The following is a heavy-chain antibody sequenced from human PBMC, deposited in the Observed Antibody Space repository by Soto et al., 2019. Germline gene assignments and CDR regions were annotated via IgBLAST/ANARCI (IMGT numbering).Heavy chain of an antibody. Sequence: ASLKVSCKASGYTFTSSGISWVRQAPGQGPEWMGWISTYNGNTNYAQNLQGRVTMTTDTSTSTAYMELRGLRSDDTAVYYCARTVAGYFDYWGQGTLVTVSS. CDR3: ARTVAGYFDY. J-gene: IGHJ4*02. D-gene: IGHD6-19*01. CDR1: GYTFTSSG. CDR2: ISTYNGNT. V-gene: IGHV1-18*01.